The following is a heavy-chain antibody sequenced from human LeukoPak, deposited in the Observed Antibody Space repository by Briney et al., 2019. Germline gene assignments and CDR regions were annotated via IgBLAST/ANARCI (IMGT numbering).Heavy chain of an antibody. CDR1: GYSFISYW. Sequence: GESLKISCKGSGYSFISYWIGWVRQMPGKGLELMGVIYPGDSDAKYSPSFQGQVTISADKSISTAYLQWSSLKASDTAMYYCANFLSGYSYGYPVYGMDVWGQGTTVTVSS. D-gene: IGHD5-18*01. CDR2: IYPGDSDA. V-gene: IGHV5-51*01. CDR3: ANFLSGYSYGYPVYGMDV. J-gene: IGHJ6*02.